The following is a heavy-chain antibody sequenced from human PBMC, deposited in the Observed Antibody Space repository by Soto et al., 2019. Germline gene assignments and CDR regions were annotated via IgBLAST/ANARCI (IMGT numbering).Heavy chain of an antibody. D-gene: IGHD1-26*01. J-gene: IGHJ3*02. CDR3: ARLSGVLRGRGDRGAFDI. CDR2: IYPGDSDT. V-gene: IGHV5-51*01. Sequence: GESLKISCKGSGYSFTSYWIGWVRQMPGKGLEWMGIIYPGDSDTRYSPSFQGQVTISADKSISTAYLQWSSLKASDSAMYYCARLSGVLRGRGDRGAFDIWGQGTMVTVSS. CDR1: GYSFTSYW.